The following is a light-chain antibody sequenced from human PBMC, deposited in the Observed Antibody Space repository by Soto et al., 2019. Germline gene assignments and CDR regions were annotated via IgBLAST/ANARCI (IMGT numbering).Light chain of an antibody. CDR1: SSDVGSYNF. V-gene: IGLV2-23*01. CDR2: EGS. Sequence: QSALTQPASVSGSPGQSITISCTGTSSDVGSYNFVSWYQQQPGKAPKVMIYEGSKRPSGVSNRFSGSKSGNTASLTISGLQAEDEADYYCCSYAGSSPWVFGTGTKLTVL. CDR3: CSYAGSSPWV. J-gene: IGLJ1*01.